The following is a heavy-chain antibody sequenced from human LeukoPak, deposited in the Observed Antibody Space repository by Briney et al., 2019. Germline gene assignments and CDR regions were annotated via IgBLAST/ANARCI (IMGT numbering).Heavy chain of an antibody. D-gene: IGHD6-13*01. CDR1: GFTVSSNY. V-gene: IGHV3-66*01. CDR2: IYSGGST. Sequence: GGSLRLSCAASGFTVSSNYMSWVRQAPGKGLEWVSVIYSGGSTYYADSVKGRFTISRDNSKNTLYLQMNSLRAEDTAVYYCARDPGYWAVYYFDYWGQGTLVTVSS. J-gene: IGHJ4*02. CDR3: ARDPGYWAVYYFDY.